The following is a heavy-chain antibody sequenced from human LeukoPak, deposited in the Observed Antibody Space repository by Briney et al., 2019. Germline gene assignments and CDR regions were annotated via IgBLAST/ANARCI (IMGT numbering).Heavy chain of an antibody. D-gene: IGHD3-10*02. CDR3: ARDRYYVPDY. V-gene: IGHV3-74*01. Sequence: PGGSLRLSCAPSGFTSRSTWMHWFRQGAGEGLVWVSRITSDGRTTISADSVKGRFTISRDNAKNTLYLQMSSLRAEDTAVYYCARDRYYVPDYWGQGTLVTVSS. CDR1: GFTSRSTW. CDR2: ITSDGRTT. J-gene: IGHJ4*02.